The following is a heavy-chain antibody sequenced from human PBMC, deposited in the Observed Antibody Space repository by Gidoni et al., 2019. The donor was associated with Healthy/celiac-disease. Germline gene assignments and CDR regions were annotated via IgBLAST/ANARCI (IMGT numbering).Heavy chain of an antibody. CDR3: TTDGPCDYSNYYRRCGMDV. V-gene: IGHV3-15*07. Sequence: NAWINWVRQAPGKGLECVGRSKSKTDGGTTDYAAPVKGRFTISRDDSKNTLYLQMNSLKTEDTAVYYCTTDGPCDYSNYYRRCGMDVWGQGTTVTVSS. D-gene: IGHD4-4*01. CDR1: NAW. CDR2: SKSKTDGGTT. J-gene: IGHJ6*02.